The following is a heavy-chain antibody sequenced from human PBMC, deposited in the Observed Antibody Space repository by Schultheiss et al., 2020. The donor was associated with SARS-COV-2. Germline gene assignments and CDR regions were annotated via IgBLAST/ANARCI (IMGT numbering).Heavy chain of an antibody. Sequence: SETLSLTCTVSGGSISSGGYYWSWIRQHPGKGLEWIGYIYYSGSTNYNPSLKSRVTISVDTSKNQFSLKLSSVTAADTAVYYCARDPGYYYGMDVWGQGTTVTVSS. J-gene: IGHJ6*02. CDR3: ARDPGYYYGMDV. V-gene: IGHV4-31*03. CDR2: IYYSGST. CDR1: GGSISSGGYY.